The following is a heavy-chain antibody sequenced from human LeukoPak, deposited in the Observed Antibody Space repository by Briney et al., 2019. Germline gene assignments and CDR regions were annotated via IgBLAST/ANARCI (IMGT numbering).Heavy chain of an antibody. CDR1: GYTFTSYD. J-gene: IGHJ6*03. D-gene: IGHD3-3*01. CDR3: ARAKEDYDLAFDLYYYYYYMDV. Sequence: ASVKVSCKASGYTFTSYDINWVRQATGQGLEWLGWMNPNSGTTGYAQRFQGRVTITRNTSISTAYMELSSLRSEDTAVYYCARAKEDYDLAFDLYYYYYYMDVWGKGTTVTVSS. V-gene: IGHV1-8*03. CDR2: MNPNSGTT.